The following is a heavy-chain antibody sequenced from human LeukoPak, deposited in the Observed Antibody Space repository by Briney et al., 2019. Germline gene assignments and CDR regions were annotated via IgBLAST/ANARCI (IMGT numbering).Heavy chain of an antibody. CDR2: ISTTGST. V-gene: IGHV4-4*07. CDR1: SGSITSHF. D-gene: IGHD5-24*01. J-gene: IGHJ4*02. Sequence: PSETLSLTCSVSSGSITSHFWSWIRQPAGKGLEWIGRISTTGSTNYNPSLKSRVTMSVDTSTNQLSLKLSSVTAAYTAVYYCAREVEMARQFDYWGQGTLVTVSS. CDR3: AREVEMARQFDY.